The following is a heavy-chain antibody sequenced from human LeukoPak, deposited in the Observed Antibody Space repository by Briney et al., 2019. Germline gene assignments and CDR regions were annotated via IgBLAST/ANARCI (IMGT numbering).Heavy chain of an antibody. J-gene: IGHJ4*02. CDR1: GISLSNYA. V-gene: IGHV3-23*01. Sequence: AGGSLRLSCVVSGISLSNYAVTWVRQAPGKGLEWVSYISERGGSTTYADSLKGRFTISRDTSLNTLYLQMNNMRAEDTAVYFCAKRGVVIRGILVIGYHQEAYHYDFWGQGVLVTVSS. CDR2: ISERGGST. D-gene: IGHD3-10*01. CDR3: AKRGVVIRGILVIGYHQEAYHYDF.